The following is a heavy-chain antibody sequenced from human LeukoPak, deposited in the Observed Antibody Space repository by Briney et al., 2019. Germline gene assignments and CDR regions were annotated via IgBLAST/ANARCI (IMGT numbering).Heavy chain of an antibody. V-gene: IGHV1-2*02. Sequence: GASVKVSCKASGYTFTGYYMHWVRQAPGQGLEWMGWINPNSGGTNYAQKFQGRVTMTRDTSISTAYMELSRLRSDDTAVYYCARGITMVRGVITPAGYWGQGTLVTVSS. CDR2: INPNSGGT. CDR3: ARGITMVRGVITPAGY. D-gene: IGHD3-10*01. J-gene: IGHJ4*02. CDR1: GYTFTGYY.